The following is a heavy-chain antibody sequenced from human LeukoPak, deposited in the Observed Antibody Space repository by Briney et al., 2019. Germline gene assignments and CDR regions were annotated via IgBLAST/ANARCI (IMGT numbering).Heavy chain of an antibody. CDR2: LNSDGSST. V-gene: IGHV3-74*01. D-gene: IGHD2-2*01. Sequence: GGSLRLSCAASGFTFSSYWMHWVRHAPGKGLVWVSRLNSDGSSTGYADSVKGRFTISRDNAKNTLYLQMNSLRAEDTAVYYCVRDLRYCSSTSCYDPCFDYWGQGTLVTVSS. CDR3: VRDLRYCSSTSCYDPCFDY. J-gene: IGHJ4*02. CDR1: GFTFSSYW.